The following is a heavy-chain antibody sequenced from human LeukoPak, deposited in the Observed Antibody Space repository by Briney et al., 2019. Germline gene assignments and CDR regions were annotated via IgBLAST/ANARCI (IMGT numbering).Heavy chain of an antibody. J-gene: IGHJ4*02. Sequence: GGSLRLSCAASGFTVSSNYMSWVRQAPGKGLEWVSVIYSGGSTYYADSVKGRFTISRDNSKNTLYLQMNSLRAEDTAVYYCARGLRFLEWFDYWGQGTLVTVSS. CDR3: ARGLRFLEWFDY. CDR2: IYSGGST. V-gene: IGHV3-53*01. D-gene: IGHD3-3*01. CDR1: GFTVSSNY.